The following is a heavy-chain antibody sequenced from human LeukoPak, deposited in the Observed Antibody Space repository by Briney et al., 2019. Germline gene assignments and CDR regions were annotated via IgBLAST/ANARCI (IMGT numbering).Heavy chain of an antibody. J-gene: IGHJ4*02. D-gene: IGHD1-7*01. V-gene: IGHV3-21*01. Sequence: GWSLTLSCAASEFTFSSYSMNWLRQAPGKGLEWVSSISSSSSYIYYADSVKGQFTISRDNAKNSLYLQMNSLRAEDTAVYYWERGGTTRSYWGQGTLVTVS. CDR3: ERGGTTRSY. CDR2: ISSSSSYI. CDR1: EFTFSSYS.